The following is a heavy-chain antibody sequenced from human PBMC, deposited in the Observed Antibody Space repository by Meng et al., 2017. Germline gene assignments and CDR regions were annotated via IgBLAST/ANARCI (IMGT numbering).Heavy chain of an antibody. J-gene: IGHJ4*02. D-gene: IGHD2-2*01. CDR2: ISGSGGST. CDR3: AKAVVVPAAMYYFDY. V-gene: IGHV3-23*01. CDR1: GFTFSSYA. Sequence: GESLKISCAASGFTFSSYAMSWVRQAPGKGLEWVSAISGSGGSTYYADSVKGRFTISRDNSKNTLYLQMNSLRAEDTAVYYCAKAVVVPAAMYYFDYWGQGTLVTSPQ.